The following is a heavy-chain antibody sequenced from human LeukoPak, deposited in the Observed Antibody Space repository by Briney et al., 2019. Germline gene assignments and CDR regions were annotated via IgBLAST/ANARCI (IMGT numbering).Heavy chain of an antibody. CDR2: IYYSGNT. CDR1: GTSISSGAYS. Sequence: SETLSLTCTVSGTSISSGAYSWSWVRQHPGKGLEWIAYIYYSGNTYYNPSLKRRVTISVDTSKNQFSLKLSSVTAADTAVYYCARTITIFGALGYFDYWGQGTLVSVSS. CDR3: ARTITIFGALGYFDY. D-gene: IGHD3-3*01. V-gene: IGHV4-31*03. J-gene: IGHJ4*02.